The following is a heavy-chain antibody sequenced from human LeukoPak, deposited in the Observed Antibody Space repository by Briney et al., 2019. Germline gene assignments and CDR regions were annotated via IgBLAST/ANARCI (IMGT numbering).Heavy chain of an antibody. CDR2: ISSSGSTI. J-gene: IGHJ6*03. CDR3: ARVEAGYYYYYYYMDV. V-gene: IGHV3-11*04. Sequence: GGSLRLSCAASGFTFSDYYMSWIRQAPGKGLEWVSYISSSGSTIYYADSVKGRFTISRDNAKNSLYLQMNSLRAEDTAVYYCARVEAGYYYYYYYMDVWGKGTTVTISS. CDR1: GFTFSDYY. D-gene: IGHD3-3*01.